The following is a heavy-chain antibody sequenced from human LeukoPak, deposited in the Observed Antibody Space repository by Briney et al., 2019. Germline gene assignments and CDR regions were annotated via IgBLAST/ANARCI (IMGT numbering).Heavy chain of an antibody. CDR3: ARGYCSSTSCEYAFDI. CDR1: GYTFTSYG. Sequence: GASVKVSCKASGYTFTSYGISWVRQAPGQGLEWMGWISAYNGNTNYAQKLQGRVTMTTDTSTSAAYMELRSLRSDDTAVYYCARGYCSSTSCEYAFDIWGQGTMVTVSS. D-gene: IGHD2-2*01. J-gene: IGHJ3*02. V-gene: IGHV1-18*01. CDR2: ISAYNGNT.